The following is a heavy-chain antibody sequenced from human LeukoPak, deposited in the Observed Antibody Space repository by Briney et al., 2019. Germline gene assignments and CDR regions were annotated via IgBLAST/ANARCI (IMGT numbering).Heavy chain of an antibody. CDR1: GYTFTSYY. Sequence: ASVKVSCKASGYTFTSYYMHWVRQAPGQGLKWMGIINPSGGSTSYAQKFQGRVTMTRDTSTSTVYMELSSLRSEDTAVYYCARDRKVTVTTRYYYYSMDVWGQGTTVTVSS. J-gene: IGHJ6*02. CDR2: INPSGGST. D-gene: IGHD4-17*01. CDR3: ARDRKVTVTTRYYYYSMDV. V-gene: IGHV1-46*01.